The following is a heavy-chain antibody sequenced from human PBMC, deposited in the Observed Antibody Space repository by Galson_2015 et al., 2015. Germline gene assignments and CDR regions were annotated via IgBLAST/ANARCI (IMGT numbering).Heavy chain of an antibody. CDR2: IKQDGSEK. J-gene: IGHJ4*02. CDR3: ASQTWTGSFDY. D-gene: IGHD3/OR15-3a*01. CDR1: GFTFSNYW. Sequence: SLRLSCAASGFTFSNYWMSWVRQAPGKGLEWVANIKQDGSEKYYVDSVKGRFTISRDNAKNSLYLQMNSLRAEDTAIYYCASQTWTGSFDYWGQGILVTVSS. V-gene: IGHV3-7*03.